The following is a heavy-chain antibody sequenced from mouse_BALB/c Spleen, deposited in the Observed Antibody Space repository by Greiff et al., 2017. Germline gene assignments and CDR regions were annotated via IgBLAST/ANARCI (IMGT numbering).Heavy chain of an antibody. CDR1: GYIFTNYW. CDR2: IYPGGGYT. Sequence: QVQLQQSGAELVRPGTSVKISCKASGYIFTNYWLGWVKQRPGHGLEWIGDIYPGGGYTYYNEKFKGKATLTADTTSSNAYMQLSSLTSEDSAVYVCARSHYGSSSWFAYWGQGTLVTVSA. J-gene: IGHJ3*01. V-gene: IGHV1-63*02. D-gene: IGHD1-1*01. CDR3: ARSHYGSSSWFAY.